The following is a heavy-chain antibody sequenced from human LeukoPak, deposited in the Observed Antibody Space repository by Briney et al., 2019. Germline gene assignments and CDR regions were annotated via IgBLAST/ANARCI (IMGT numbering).Heavy chain of an antibody. Sequence: GGSLRLSCAASGFIFSDYYMIWIRQAPGKGLEWVSYISSGSTVIYYADSVKGRFTVSRDNAKNSLYLQMNSLRAVDTAVYYCARDFGSRQIVLPDAFDIWGQGTMVTVSS. D-gene: IGHD3-3*01. V-gene: IGHV3-11*04. J-gene: IGHJ3*02. CDR1: GFIFSDYY. CDR2: ISSGSTVI. CDR3: ARDFGSRQIVLPDAFDI.